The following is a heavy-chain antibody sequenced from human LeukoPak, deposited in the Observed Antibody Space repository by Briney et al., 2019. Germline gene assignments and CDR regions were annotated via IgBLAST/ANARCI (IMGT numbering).Heavy chain of an antibody. Sequence: GGSLRLSCAASGFTFSSYWMHWGRQAPGKGLVCVSRIKSDGSSTSYADSVKGRFTISRDDAKNTLYLQMNSLRAEDTAVDYCARAYNYHFDYWGQGALVTVSS. CDR2: IKSDGSST. CDR1: GFTFSSYW. CDR3: ARAYNYHFDY. V-gene: IGHV3-74*01. J-gene: IGHJ4*02. D-gene: IGHD5-24*01.